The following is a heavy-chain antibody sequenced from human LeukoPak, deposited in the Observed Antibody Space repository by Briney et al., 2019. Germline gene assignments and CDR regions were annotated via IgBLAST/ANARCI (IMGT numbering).Heavy chain of an antibody. D-gene: IGHD6-13*01. J-gene: IGHJ5*02. Sequence: PSETLFLTCTVSGGSISSSSYYWGWIRQPPGKGLEWIGSIYYSGSTYDNPSLKSRVTISVDTSKNQFSLKLSSVTAADTAVYYCARCIAAAGPPYNWFDPWGQGTLVTVSS. CDR2: IYYSGST. V-gene: IGHV4-39*01. CDR1: GGSISSSSYY. CDR3: ARCIAAAGPPYNWFDP.